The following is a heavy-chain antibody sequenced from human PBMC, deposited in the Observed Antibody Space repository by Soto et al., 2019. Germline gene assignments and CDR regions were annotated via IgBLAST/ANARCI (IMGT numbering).Heavy chain of an antibody. CDR3: AAGHFWSGFSYNEIKWFDP. V-gene: IGHV4-59*01. CDR2: SSYGGIT. Sequence: LSLTCSFSGGSISDYYWSWIRQSPEKGLEYIAYSSYGGITNLNGALNGRVTMSIDTSKNQFSLKATSLTAADAAVYYCAAGHFWSGFSYNEIKWFDPWGQGTLVTVSS. J-gene: IGHJ5*02. D-gene: IGHD3-3*02. CDR1: GGSISDYY.